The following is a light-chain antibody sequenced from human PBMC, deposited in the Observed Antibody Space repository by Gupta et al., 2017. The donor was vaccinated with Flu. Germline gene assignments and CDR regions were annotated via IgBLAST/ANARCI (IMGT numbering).Light chain of an antibody. CDR1: SNDVGAYSY. CDR2: DVT. V-gene: IGLV2-14*04. J-gene: IGLJ2*01. Sequence: GTSNDVGAYSYVSWYQQHPGKAPKLMIYDVTNRPSGVSNRFSGSKSGNTASLTISGPQAEDEADYYCTSYTSISPVFGGGTKLTVL. CDR3: TSYTSISPV.